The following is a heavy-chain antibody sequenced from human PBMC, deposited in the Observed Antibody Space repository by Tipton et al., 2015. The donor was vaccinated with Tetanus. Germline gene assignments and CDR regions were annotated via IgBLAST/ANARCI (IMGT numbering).Heavy chain of an antibody. D-gene: IGHD3-16*01. Sequence: TLSLTCTVSGGSISSGGYYWSWIRQHPGKGLEWIGYIYYSGSTYYNPSLKSRVTISVDTSKNQFSLKLSSVTAADTAVYYCARDSRVLGPWFYWGQGTLVTVSS. CDR3: ARDSRVLGPWFY. CDR1: GGSISSGGYY. CDR2: IYYSGST. V-gene: IGHV4-31*03. J-gene: IGHJ4*02.